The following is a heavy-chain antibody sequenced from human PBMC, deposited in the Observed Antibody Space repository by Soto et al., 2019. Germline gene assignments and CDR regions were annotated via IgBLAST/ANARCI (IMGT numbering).Heavy chain of an antibody. D-gene: IGHD3-10*01. Sequence: GASVKVSCKASGGTFSSYAISWVRQAPGQGLEWMGGIIPIFGTANYAQKFQGRVTITADESTSTAYMELSSLRSGDTAVYYCARVEDYYGFPHYYYGMDVWGQGTTVTVSS. J-gene: IGHJ6*02. CDR3: ARVEDYYGFPHYYYGMDV. CDR1: GGTFSSYA. V-gene: IGHV1-69*13. CDR2: IIPIFGTA.